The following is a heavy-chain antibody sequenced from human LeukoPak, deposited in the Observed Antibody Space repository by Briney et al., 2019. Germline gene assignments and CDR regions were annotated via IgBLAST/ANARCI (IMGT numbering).Heavy chain of an antibody. D-gene: IGHD6-13*01. Sequence: GGSLRLSCAASGLTFSDYHMSWIRQAPGKGLEWVSHISDNGRTKYYANSVQGRFTVSRDNAKNSLYLQMNSLRADDTAVYYCARGAGQQLRWYFDLWGRGTLVTVSS. CDR1: GLTFSDYH. V-gene: IGHV3-11*01. J-gene: IGHJ2*01. CDR3: ARGAGQQLRWYFDL. CDR2: ISDNGRTK.